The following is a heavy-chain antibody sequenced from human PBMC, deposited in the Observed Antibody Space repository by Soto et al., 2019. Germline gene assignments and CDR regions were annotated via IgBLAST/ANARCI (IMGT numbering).Heavy chain of an antibody. Sequence: VQLVESGGGLVQPGRSLRLSCAASGFTFSSYGMHWVRQAPGKGLEWVALIWFDGSDKYYTDSVKGRFTISRDNSKSTLYLQMNSLRAEDTAVYYCARLYCSSTSCYSVGAFDIRGQGTMVTVSS. J-gene: IGHJ3*02. V-gene: IGHV3-33*01. D-gene: IGHD2-2*01. CDR2: IWFDGSDK. CDR1: GFTFSSYG. CDR3: ARLYCSSTSCYSVGAFDI.